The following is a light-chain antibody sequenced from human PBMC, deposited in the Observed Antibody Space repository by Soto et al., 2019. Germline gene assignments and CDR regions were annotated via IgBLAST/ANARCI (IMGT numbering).Light chain of an antibody. J-gene: IGLJ3*02. CDR2: INYDGTH. Sequence: QSVRTQSPSASASLGASVKLTCTLSSGYITYAIAWHQQQSEKGPRFLMKINYDGTHSKGDGFFDRFSGSSSGAERHLTISSLQSEDEADYYCQSLGTGIQVFGGGTKLTVL. V-gene: IGLV4-69*01. CDR3: QSLGTGIQV. CDR1: SGYITYA.